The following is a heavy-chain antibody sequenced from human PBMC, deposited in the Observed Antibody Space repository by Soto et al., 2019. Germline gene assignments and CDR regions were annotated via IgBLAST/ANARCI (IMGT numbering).Heavy chain of an antibody. D-gene: IGHD2-21*01. CDR2: IYYSGST. J-gene: IGHJ4*02. CDR3: AREGGGVSDY. Sequence: HVQLQESGPGLVKPSQTLSLPCTVSGGSISSGGYYWSWIRQPPGKGLEWIGYIYYSGSTYYNPSIKSRITLSLDTSKTQFSLKLSSVTAAATAVYYCAREGGGVSDYWGQGTLVTVSS. V-gene: IGHV4-31*03. CDR1: GGSISSGGYY.